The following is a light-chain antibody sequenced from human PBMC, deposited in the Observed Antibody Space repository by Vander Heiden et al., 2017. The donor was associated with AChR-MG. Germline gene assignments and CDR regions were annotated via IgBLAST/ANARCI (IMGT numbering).Light chain of an antibody. CDR1: QSVSSN. CDR3: QQYNNWPPYT. J-gene: IGKJ2*01. V-gene: IGKV3-15*01. Sequence: IVMTQSPATLSVSPGESATLSCRASQSVSSNLAWYQKKPGQAPRLLIYGASTRATGIPARFSGSGSGTEFTLTISSLQSEDFAVYYCQQYNNWPPYTFGQGTKLEIK. CDR2: GAS.